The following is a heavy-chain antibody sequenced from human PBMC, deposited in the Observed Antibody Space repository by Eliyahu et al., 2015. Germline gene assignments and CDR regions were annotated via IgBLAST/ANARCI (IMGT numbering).Heavy chain of an antibody. J-gene: IGHJ4*02. V-gene: IGHV3-33*01. CDR1: XXXXSSYG. D-gene: IGHD6-13*01. CDR3: ARDLSAYSSSSPDY. CDR2: IWYDGSNK. Sequence: VQLVESGGGVVQPGRSLRLSCAASXXXXSSYGMHWVRQAPGKGXEWVAVIWYDGSNKYYADSVKGRFTISRDNSKNTLYLQMNSLRAEDTAVYYCARDLSAYSSSSPDYWGQGTLVTVSS.